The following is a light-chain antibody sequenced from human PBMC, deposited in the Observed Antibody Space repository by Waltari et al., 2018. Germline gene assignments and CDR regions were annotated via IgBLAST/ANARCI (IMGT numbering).Light chain of an antibody. Sequence: DIVMTQSPDSLAVSLVERASINCTSSQTLLYNSNNKNYLAWYQLKPGQPPKLLIYWASTRQSGVPDRFSGSGSGTDFTLTISSLQAGDVAVYYCQQYFTTLTFGGGTKVELK. CDR2: WAS. CDR1: QTLLYNSNNKNY. J-gene: IGKJ4*01. V-gene: IGKV4-1*01. CDR3: QQYFTTLT.